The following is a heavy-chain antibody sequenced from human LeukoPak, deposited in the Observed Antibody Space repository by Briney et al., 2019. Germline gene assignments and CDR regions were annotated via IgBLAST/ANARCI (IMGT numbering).Heavy chain of an antibody. D-gene: IGHD1-26*01. J-gene: IGHJ3*01. CDR3: TKVLRYSGSPRAFDF. CDR2: IRGSGSNT. Sequence: GGSLRLSCAASGFTFSSYGMSWVRQAPGKGLEWVSTIRGSGSNTFYVDSVKGRFTISRDNAKNTLYLQMNSLRAEDTAVYYCTKVLRYSGSPRAFDFWGQGTMVTVSS. V-gene: IGHV3-23*01. CDR1: GFTFSSYG.